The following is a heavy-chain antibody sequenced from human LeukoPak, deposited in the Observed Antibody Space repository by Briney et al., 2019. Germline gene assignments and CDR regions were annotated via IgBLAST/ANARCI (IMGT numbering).Heavy chain of an antibody. J-gene: IGHJ4*02. CDR1: GGSISSSSYY. D-gene: IGHD6-19*01. V-gene: IGHV4-39*01. CDR2: IYYSGST. Sequence: SETLSLTCTVSGGSISSSSYYWGWIRQPPGKGLEWIGSIYYSGSTYYNPSLKSRVTISVDTSKNQFSLKLSSVTAADTAVYYCASTSIERQWHFDFDYWGQGTLVTVSS. CDR3: ASTSIERQWHFDFDY.